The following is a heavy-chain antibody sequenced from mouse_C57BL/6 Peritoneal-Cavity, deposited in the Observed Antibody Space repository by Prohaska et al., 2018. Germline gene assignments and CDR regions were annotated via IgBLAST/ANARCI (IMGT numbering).Heavy chain of an antibody. D-gene: IGHD4-1*01. J-gene: IGHJ2*01. CDR2: IYPGSGNT. V-gene: IGHV1-76*01. CDR3: ARGSNWDAFDY. CDR1: GYTFTDYY. Sequence: QVQLKQSGAELVRPGASVKLSCKASGYTFTDYYINWVKQRPGQGLEWIARIYPGSGNTYYNEKFKGKATLTAEKSSSTAYMQLSSLTSEDFAVYFCARGSNWDAFDYWGQGTTLTVSS.